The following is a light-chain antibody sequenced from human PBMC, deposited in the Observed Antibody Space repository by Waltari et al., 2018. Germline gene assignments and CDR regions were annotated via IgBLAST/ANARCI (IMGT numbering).Light chain of an antibody. CDR3: MLFMGSGIYV. CDR1: YGCVSAAPC. Sequence: TVVTQEPSLSVSPGGTVTVTCGLSYGCVSAAPCPSWVQQTPGQSPRTLIYATDIRSSGVPYRCSRSILGNKAALTITGAQAEDDSDYYCMLFMGSGIYVFGTGTKVTVL. CDR2: ATD. J-gene: IGLJ1*01. V-gene: IGLV8-61*01.